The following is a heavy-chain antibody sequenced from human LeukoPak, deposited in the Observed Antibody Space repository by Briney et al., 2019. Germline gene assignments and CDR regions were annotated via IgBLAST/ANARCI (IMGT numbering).Heavy chain of an antibody. CDR2: ISRSSSTT. CDR3: ARDRGYCSRTSCYLYYFDY. V-gene: IGHV3-48*01. J-gene: IGHJ4*02. CDR1: GFTFSSYS. D-gene: IGHD2-2*01. Sequence: GGSLRLSCAASGFTFSSYSMNWVRQAPGKGLEWVSYISRSSSTTYYADSVKGRFTISRDNAKDSLYLQMHSLRAEDTAVYFCARDRGYCSRTSCYLYYFDYWGQGTLVTVSS.